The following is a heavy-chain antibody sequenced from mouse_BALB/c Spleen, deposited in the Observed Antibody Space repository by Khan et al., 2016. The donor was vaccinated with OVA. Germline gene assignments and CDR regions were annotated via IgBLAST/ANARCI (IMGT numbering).Heavy chain of an antibody. D-gene: IGHD1-1*01. CDR1: GYSITSDYA. Sequence: EVELVESGPGLVKPSQSLSLICTVTGYSITSDYAWNWIRQFPGNKREWMGFISYSGNTNYNPSLKSRISITLETSKNQFFLHLNSVTTADTATYYCARVYGGDFDYWGQGTTLTVSS. CDR3: ARVYGGDFDY. V-gene: IGHV3-2*02. J-gene: IGHJ2*01. CDR2: ISYSGNT.